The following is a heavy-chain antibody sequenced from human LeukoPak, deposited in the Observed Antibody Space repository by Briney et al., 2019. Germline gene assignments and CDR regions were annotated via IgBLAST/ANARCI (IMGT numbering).Heavy chain of an antibody. J-gene: IGHJ4*02. CDR1: GVSISSYY. CDR3: ARVGPFTFGGVIEY. V-gene: IGHV4-39*07. Sequence: SETLSLTCTVSGVSISSYYWGWIRQPPGKGLEWIGSIYYSGSTYYNPSLKSRVTISVDTSKNQFSLKLSSVTAADTAVYYCARVGPFTFGGVIEYWGQGTLVTVSS. D-gene: IGHD3-16*02. CDR2: IYYSGST.